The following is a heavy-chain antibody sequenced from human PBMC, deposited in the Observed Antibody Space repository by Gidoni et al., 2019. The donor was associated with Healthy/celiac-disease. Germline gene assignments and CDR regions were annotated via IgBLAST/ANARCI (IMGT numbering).Heavy chain of an antibody. V-gene: IGHV4-39*01. CDR2: IYYSGST. CDR1: GGSISSSSYY. D-gene: IGHD6-19*01. Sequence: QLQLQESGPGLVKPSETLSLTCTVSGGSISSSSYYWGWIRQPPGKGLEWIGSIYYSGSTYYNPSLKSRVTISVDTSKNQFSLKLSSVTAADTAVYYCARPKPTRGLSSSGWYWDYWGQGTLVTVSS. J-gene: IGHJ4*02. CDR3: ARPKPTRGLSSSGWYWDY.